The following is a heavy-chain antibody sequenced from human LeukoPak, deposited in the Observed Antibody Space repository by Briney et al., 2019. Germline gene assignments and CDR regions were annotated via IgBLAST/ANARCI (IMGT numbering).Heavy chain of an antibody. V-gene: IGHV3-72*01. CDR2: TRNKANSYTT. CDR1: GFTFSDHY. Sequence: GSLRLSCAASGFTFSDHYMDWVRQAPGKGLEWVGRTRNKANSYTTEYAASVKGRFTISRDNAKNSLYLQMNSLRADDTAVYYCAREESGSVGEGYYYYYYYTDVWGKGTTVTISS. D-gene: IGHD1-26*01. CDR3: AREESGSVGEGYYYYYYYTDV. J-gene: IGHJ6*03.